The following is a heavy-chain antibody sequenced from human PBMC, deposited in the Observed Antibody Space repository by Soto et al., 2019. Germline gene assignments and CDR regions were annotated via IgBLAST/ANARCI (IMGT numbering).Heavy chain of an antibody. CDR3: AREDSIIIPAVSDF. D-gene: IGHD2-2*01. J-gene: IGHJ4*02. CDR1: GFAFSTYS. Sequence: LRLSCAASGFAFSTYSMNWVRQAPGKGLEWLSYISSSSNTITYADSVRGRFTISRDNAKNSVSLQMNTLGVEDTAVYYCAREDSIIIPAVSDFWGQGTLVTVSS. V-gene: IGHV3-48*04. CDR2: ISSSSNTI.